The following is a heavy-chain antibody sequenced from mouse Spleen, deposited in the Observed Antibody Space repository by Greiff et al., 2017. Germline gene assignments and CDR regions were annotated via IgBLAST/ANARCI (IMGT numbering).Heavy chain of an antibody. CDR3: ARGLVRSQRGYFDV. J-gene: IGHJ1*03. D-gene: IGHD1-1*01. CDR1: GYTFTDYN. V-gene: IGHV1-22*01. CDR2: INPNNGGT. Sequence: VQLQQSGPELVKPGASVKMSCKASGYTFTDYNMHWVKQSHGKSLEWIGYINPNNGGTSYNQKFKGKATLTVNKSSSTAYMELRSLTSEDSAVYYCARGLVRSQRGYFDVWGTGTTVTVSS.